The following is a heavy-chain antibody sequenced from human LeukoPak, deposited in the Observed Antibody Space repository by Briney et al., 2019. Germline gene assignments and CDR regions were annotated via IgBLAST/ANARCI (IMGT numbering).Heavy chain of an antibody. J-gene: IGHJ4*02. V-gene: IGHV3-43*02. CDR1: GXTFDDYA. CDR3: AKDEGYCSGGSCYEHFDY. Sequence: PGGSLRLSCAASGXTFDDYAMHWVRQAPGKGLEWVSLISGDGGSAYYSDSVKGRFTISRDNSKNSLYLQMNSLRTEDTALYYCAKDEGYCSGGSCYEHFDYWGQGTLVTVSS. CDR2: ISGDGGSA. D-gene: IGHD2-15*01.